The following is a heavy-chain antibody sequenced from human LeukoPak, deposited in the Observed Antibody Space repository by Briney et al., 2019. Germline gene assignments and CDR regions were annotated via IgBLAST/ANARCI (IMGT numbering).Heavy chain of an antibody. CDR2: IYHSGST. CDR1: GGSFSGYY. D-gene: IGHD3-10*01. CDR3: ASASDPGGDAFDI. J-gene: IGHJ3*02. Sequence: TSETLSLTCAVYGGSFSGYYWSWIRQPPGKGLEWIGEIYHSGSTNYNPSLKSRVTISVDKSKNQFSLKLSSVTAADTAVYYCASASDPGGDAFDIWGQGTMVTVSS. V-gene: IGHV4-34*01.